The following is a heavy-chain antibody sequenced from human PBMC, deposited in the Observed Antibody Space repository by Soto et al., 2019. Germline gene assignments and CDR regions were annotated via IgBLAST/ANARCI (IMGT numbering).Heavy chain of an antibody. CDR1: GYTFTSYA. J-gene: IGHJ6*03. CDR3: ARDLAGRLGYWSGGSCYHYYYMDV. V-gene: IGHV1-3*01. Sequence: ASVKVSCKASGYTFTSYAMHWVRQAPGQRLEWMGWINAGNGNTKYSQKFQGRVTITRDTSASTAYMELSSLRSEDTAVYYCARDLAGRLGYWSGGSCYHYYYMDVWGKGTKVTVSS. CDR2: INAGNGNT. D-gene: IGHD2-15*01.